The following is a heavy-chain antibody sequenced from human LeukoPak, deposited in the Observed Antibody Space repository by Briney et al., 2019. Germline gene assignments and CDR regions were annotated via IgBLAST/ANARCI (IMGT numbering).Heavy chain of an antibody. CDR1: GASISGSGYY. J-gene: IGHJ4*02. Sequence: SETLSLTCTVSGASISGSGYYWGWIRQPPGKGLEWIGSIYSSGSTYYNASLQSRVTISIETSKNQISLRLNSVTAADTAMYYCSKSGGYGLIDYWGQGTLVTVSS. V-gene: IGHV4-39*01. CDR2: IYSSGST. D-gene: IGHD1-26*01. CDR3: SKSGGYGLIDY.